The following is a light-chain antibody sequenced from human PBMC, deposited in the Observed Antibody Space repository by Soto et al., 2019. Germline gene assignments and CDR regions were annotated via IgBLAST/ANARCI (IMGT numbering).Light chain of an antibody. J-gene: IGLJ2*01. CDR1: SSDVGGYDF. CDR3: SSYTSSITKVV. V-gene: IGLV2-14*01. Sequence: QSALTQPASVSGSPGQSITISCTGISSDVGGYDFVSWYQQHPGKAPKLMIYEVSNRPSGVSNRFSGSKSGNTASLTISGLQAEDEADYYCSSYTSSITKVVFGGGTKLTVL. CDR2: EVS.